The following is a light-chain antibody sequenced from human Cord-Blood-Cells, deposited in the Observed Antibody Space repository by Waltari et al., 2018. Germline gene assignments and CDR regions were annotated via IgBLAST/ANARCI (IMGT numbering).Light chain of an antibody. CDR3: CSYAGSSTWV. V-gene: IGLV2-23*01. Sequence: QSALTQPASVSGSAGQSITISCTGTSSDVGSYNLVSWYQQHPGKAPKLMIYEGSKRPSGVSNRFSGSQSGNTASLTISGLQAEDEADSYCCSYAGSSTWVFGGGTKLTVL. J-gene: IGLJ3*02. CDR1: SSDVGSYNL. CDR2: EGS.